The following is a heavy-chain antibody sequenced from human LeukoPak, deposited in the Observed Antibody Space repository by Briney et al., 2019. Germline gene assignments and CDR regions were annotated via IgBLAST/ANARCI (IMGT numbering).Heavy chain of an antibody. CDR2: ISAHNGNT. CDR1: GYIFSNYG. J-gene: IGHJ5*02. V-gene: IGHV1-18*01. D-gene: IGHD6-13*01. Sequence: GASVKVSCKASGYIFSNYGISWVRQAPGQGLEWMGWISAHNGNTNYAQKFQGRVSMTTDTSTTTAHMELRTLRSDDTAVDYCVRDRYWVAGTGWFDAWGQGTLVTVSS. CDR3: VRDRYWVAGTGWFDA.